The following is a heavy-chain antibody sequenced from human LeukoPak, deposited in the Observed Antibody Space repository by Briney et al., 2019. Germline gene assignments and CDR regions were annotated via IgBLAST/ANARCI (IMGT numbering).Heavy chain of an antibody. D-gene: IGHD5-18*01. CDR1: GGTFSSYA. CDR3: ARDPGYSYGLNWFDP. Sequence: SVKVSCKASGGTFSSYAISWVRQAPGQGLEWMGGIIPIFGTANYAQKFQGRVTITADESTSTAYMELSSLRSEDTAVYYCARDPGYSYGLNWFDPWGQGTLVTASS. CDR2: IIPIFGTA. V-gene: IGHV1-69*13. J-gene: IGHJ5*02.